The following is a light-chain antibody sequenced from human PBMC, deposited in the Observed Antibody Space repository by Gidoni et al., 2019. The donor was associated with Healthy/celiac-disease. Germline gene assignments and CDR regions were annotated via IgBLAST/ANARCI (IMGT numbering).Light chain of an antibody. CDR2: LAS. J-gene: IGKJ1*01. CDR3: QQYYSTPWT. V-gene: IGKV4-1*01. CDR1: QSVLYSSNNKNY. Sequence: DIVMTQSTDSLAVSLGERATINCKSSQSVLYSSNNKNYLAWYQQKPGQTPNRLIYLASTREAGVPYRFSGSGSGTDFTLTISILQAEDGAVYYCQQYYSTPWTFGQGTKVEIK.